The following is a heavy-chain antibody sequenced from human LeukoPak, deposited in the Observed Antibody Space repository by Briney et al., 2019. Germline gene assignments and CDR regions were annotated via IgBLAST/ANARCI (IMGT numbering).Heavy chain of an antibody. CDR1: GYTFTSYY. CDR2: INPSGGST. J-gene: IGHJ3*02. Sequence: ASVKVSCKASGYTFTSYYMHWVRQAPGQGLEWMGIINPSGGSTSYAQKFQGRVTMTRDTSTSTVYMELSSLRSEDTAVYYCARVRPLPLGYCSSTSCLGAFDIWGQGTMVTVSS. V-gene: IGHV1-46*01. D-gene: IGHD2-2*01. CDR3: ARVRPLPLGYCSSTSCLGAFDI.